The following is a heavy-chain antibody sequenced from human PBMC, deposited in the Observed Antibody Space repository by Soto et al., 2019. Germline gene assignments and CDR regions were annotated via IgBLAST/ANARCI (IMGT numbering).Heavy chain of an antibody. Sequence: GGSLRLSCAASGFTFSSYGMHWVRQAPGKGLEWVAVISYDGSNKYYADSVKGRFTISRDNSKNTLYLQMNSLRAEDTAVYYCAREQWGYYYYYGMDVWGQGTTVTVSS. D-gene: IGHD6-19*01. J-gene: IGHJ6*02. V-gene: IGHV3-30*03. CDR2: ISYDGSNK. CDR1: GFTFSSYG. CDR3: AREQWGYYYYYGMDV.